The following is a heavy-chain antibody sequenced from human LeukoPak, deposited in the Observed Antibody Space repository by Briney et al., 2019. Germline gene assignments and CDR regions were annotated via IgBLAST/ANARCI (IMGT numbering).Heavy chain of an antibody. CDR2: IYSSGST. V-gene: IGHV4-4*07. CDR1: GGSTISYY. D-gene: IGHD2-2*01. J-gene: IGHJ4*02. Sequence: SETLSLTCSVSGGSTISYYWSWIRQSGGKGLEWIGRIYSSGSTVYNPSLNSRLTMSIDTSKNQFSLTLKSVTATDTAVYYCARVKASSTSWTFDQWGQGALVTVSS. CDR3: ARVKASSTSWTFDQ.